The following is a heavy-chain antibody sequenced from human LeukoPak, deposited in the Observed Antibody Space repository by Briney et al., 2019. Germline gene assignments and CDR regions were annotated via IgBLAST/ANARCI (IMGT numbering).Heavy chain of an antibody. CDR2: IYSSGNT. Sequence: PSETLSLTCSVSGDSISSGRNYWGWIRQSPGKGLEWIASIYSSGNTHSNPSLKSRVSISVDTSKNQVSLRLYSVTASDAAIYYCARHLSGTTMSHYFDFWGQGTLVTVSS. J-gene: IGHJ4*02. CDR3: ARHLSGTTMSHYFDF. D-gene: IGHD1-1*01. CDR1: GDSISSGRNY. V-gene: IGHV4-39*01.